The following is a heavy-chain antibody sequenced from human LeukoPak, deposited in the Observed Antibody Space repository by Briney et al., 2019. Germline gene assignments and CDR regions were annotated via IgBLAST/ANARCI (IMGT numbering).Heavy chain of an antibody. CDR2: IYTSGST. V-gene: IGHV4-4*07. CDR3: RAVATTGDFDY. Sequence: SETLSLTCTVSGGSISSYYWSWIRQPAGKGLEWIGRIYTSGSTNYNPSLKGRVTMSVDTSKNQFSPKLSSVTAADTAVYYCRAVATTGDFDYWGQGTLVTVSS. D-gene: IGHD5-12*01. J-gene: IGHJ4*02. CDR1: GGSISSYY.